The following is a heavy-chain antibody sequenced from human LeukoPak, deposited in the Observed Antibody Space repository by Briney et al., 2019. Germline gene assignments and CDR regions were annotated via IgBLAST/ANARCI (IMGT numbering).Heavy chain of an antibody. Sequence: GGSLRLSCAASGFTFSSYSMHWVRQAPGKGLEHVSAISSNGGSTYYANSMKGRFTISRDNSKNTLFLQMGSLRAEDMAVYYCASGTLTELDYWGQGPWSPSPQ. D-gene: IGHD4-11*01. CDR3: ASGTLTELDY. J-gene: IGHJ4*02. V-gene: IGHV3-64*01. CDR2: ISSNGGST. CDR1: GFTFSSYS.